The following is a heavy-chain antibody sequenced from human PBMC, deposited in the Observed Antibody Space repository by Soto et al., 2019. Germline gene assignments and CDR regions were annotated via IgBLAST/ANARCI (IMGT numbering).Heavy chain of an antibody. D-gene: IGHD3-16*01. CDR3: ARHYICRGGDCYYYGMDV. CDR2: IYPSDSYI. Sequence: PGESLKISFKGSGYSFTKYWISWVRQMPGKGLEWMGRIYPSDSYINYSPSFQGHVTISADKSINTAYLQWSSLRASDTAIYYCARHYICRGGDCYYYGMDVWGQGTTVTVSS. J-gene: IGHJ6*02. CDR1: GYSFTKYW. V-gene: IGHV5-10-1*01.